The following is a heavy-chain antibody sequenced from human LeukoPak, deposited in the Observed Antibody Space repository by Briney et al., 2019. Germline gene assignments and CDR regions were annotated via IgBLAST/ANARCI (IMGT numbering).Heavy chain of an antibody. D-gene: IGHD3-22*01. CDR1: GFTFNGYA. J-gene: IGHJ4*02. V-gene: IGHV3-23*01. CDR2: ISGSGSNS. CDR3: AKDLGYLASSGYYSPFDY. Sequence: GGSLRLSCAASGFTFNGYAMSWVRQAPGKGLEWVSTISGSGSNSYYADSVKGRFSISRYNSKNTVYLQMNSLRAEDTAVYYCAKDLGYLASSGYYSPFDYWGQGTLVTVSS.